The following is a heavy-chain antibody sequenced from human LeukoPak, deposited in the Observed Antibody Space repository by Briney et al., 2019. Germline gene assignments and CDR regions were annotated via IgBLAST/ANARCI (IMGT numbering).Heavy chain of an antibody. Sequence: PGGSLRLSCAASGFTFSNSWMNWVRQAPGKGLLWVSRINTDGSSTTYADSVKGRFTISRDNAKNTLYLQMNSLRAEDTGVYYCATQAGITIFGRYFDYWGQGTLVTVS. V-gene: IGHV3-74*01. CDR2: INTDGSST. CDR3: ATQAGITIFGRYFDY. CDR1: GFTFSNSW. D-gene: IGHD3-3*01. J-gene: IGHJ4*02.